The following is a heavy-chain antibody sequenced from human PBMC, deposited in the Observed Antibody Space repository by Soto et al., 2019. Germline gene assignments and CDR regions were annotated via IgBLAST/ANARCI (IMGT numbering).Heavy chain of an antibody. Sequence: LRLSCAASGFTFSSYAMSWVRQAPGKGLEWVSAISGSGGSTYYADSVKGRFTISRDNSKNTLSLQMNSLRAEDTVVYYCAKEAGVDSSSHPLDPWGQGTLVTVSS. CDR2: ISGSGGST. CDR3: AKEAGVDSSSHPLDP. J-gene: IGHJ5*02. CDR1: GFTFSSYA. D-gene: IGHD6-13*01. V-gene: IGHV3-23*01.